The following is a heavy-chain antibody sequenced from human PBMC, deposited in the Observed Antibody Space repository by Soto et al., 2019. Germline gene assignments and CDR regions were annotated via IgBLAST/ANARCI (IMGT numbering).Heavy chain of an antibody. V-gene: IGHV3-23*01. Sequence: EGQLLESGGGLVQPGMSLRVSCAASEFIFSKRAMTWVRQAPGKGLEWVSVISGSGDRAYYADSVKGRFTISRDNSKNPLYLQMINLRAEDTAVYYCATVFGCRVGTCSPGCGYYYYGLDVWGQGTTVTVSS. D-gene: IGHD2-15*01. J-gene: IGHJ6*02. CDR2: ISGSGDRA. CDR3: ATVFGCRVGTCSPGCGYYYYGLDV. CDR1: EFIFSKRA.